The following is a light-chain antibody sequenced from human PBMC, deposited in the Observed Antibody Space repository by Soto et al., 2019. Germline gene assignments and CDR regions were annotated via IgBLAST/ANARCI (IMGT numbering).Light chain of an antibody. CDR2: RDN. CDR3: AAWDDTVRRYV. J-gene: IGLJ1*01. Sequence: QLVLTQPPSVSGTPGQRVTISCSGGISNIGTNYVHWFQQLPGTAPKVLSNRDNQRPSGVPDRFSGSKSGTSASLAISGLRSEDEAEYYCAAWDDTVRRYVFGTGTELTVL. CDR1: ISNIGTNY. V-gene: IGLV1-47*01.